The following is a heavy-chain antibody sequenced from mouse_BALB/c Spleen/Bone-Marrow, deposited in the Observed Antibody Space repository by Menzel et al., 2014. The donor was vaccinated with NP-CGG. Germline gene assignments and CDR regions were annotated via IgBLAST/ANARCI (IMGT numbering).Heavy chain of an antibody. V-gene: IGHV7-3*02. CDR3: ARDDYYAMDY. Sequence: EVQVVESGGGLVQPGGSLRLSCATSGFTFTDYYMSWVRQPPGKALEWLGFIRNKANGYTTEYSASVKGRFTISRDNSHSILYIQMNTLRAEDSATYYCARDDYYAMDYWGQGTSVTVSS. CDR1: GFTFTDYY. J-gene: IGHJ4*01. CDR2: IRNKANGYTT.